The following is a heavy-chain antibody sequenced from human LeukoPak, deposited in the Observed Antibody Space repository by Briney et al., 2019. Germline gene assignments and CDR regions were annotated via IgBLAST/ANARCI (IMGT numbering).Heavy chain of an antibody. V-gene: IGHV3-33*01. CDR2: IWYDGSYK. Sequence: GRSLTFSCAVSGITVSNHGMHWVRQAPGKGLEWVAAIWYDGSYKYYADSVKGRFTISRDNSKNTLYLQMNSLRAEDTAVYYCARLLGDRMGSLDNWGQGTLVTVSS. CDR1: GITVSNHG. D-gene: IGHD4-17*01. J-gene: IGHJ4*02. CDR3: ARLLGDRMGSLDN.